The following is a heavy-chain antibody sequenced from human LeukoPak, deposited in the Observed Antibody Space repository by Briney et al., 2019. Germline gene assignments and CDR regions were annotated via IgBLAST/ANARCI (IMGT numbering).Heavy chain of an antibody. CDR3: ARVEQQLEYYFDY. CDR2: IYYSGST. D-gene: IGHD6-13*01. Sequence: SETLSLTCAVYGGSFSGYYWSWIRQPPGKGLEWIGSIYYSGSTYYNPSLKSRVTISVDTSKNQFSLKLSSVTAADTAVYYCARVEQQLEYYFDYWGQGTLVTVSS. CDR1: GGSFSGYY. J-gene: IGHJ4*02. V-gene: IGHV4-34*01.